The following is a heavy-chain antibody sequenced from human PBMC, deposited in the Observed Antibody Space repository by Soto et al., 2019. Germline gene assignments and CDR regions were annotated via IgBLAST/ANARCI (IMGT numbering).Heavy chain of an antibody. CDR3: ARVRESSWPSPYYFHY. CDR2: IIPIFGTS. J-gene: IGHJ4*02. D-gene: IGHD6-13*01. Sequence: QVQLVQSGAEVKKPGSSVKVSCKASGGSFSSYAFSWVRQAPGQGLEWMGGIIPIFGTSNYAQKFQGRVTITADESATTVYMELTSLTSEDTAVYYCARVRESSWPSPYYFHYWGQGTLVTVSS. CDR1: GGSFSSYA. V-gene: IGHV1-69*01.